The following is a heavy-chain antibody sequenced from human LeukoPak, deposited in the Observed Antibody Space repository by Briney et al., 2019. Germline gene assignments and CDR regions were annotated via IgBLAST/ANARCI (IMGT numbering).Heavy chain of an antibody. CDR1: GYSISSGYY. D-gene: IGHD3-10*01. J-gene: IGHJ5*02. CDR2: IYHSGST. Sequence: SETLSLTCTVSGYSISSGYYWGWIRQPPGKGLEWIGSIYHSGSTYYNPSLKSRVTISVDTSKSQFSLKLSSVTAADTAIYYCARGGYYGSGNDFRFDPWGQGTLVTVSS. CDR3: ARGGYYGSGNDFRFDP. V-gene: IGHV4-38-2*02.